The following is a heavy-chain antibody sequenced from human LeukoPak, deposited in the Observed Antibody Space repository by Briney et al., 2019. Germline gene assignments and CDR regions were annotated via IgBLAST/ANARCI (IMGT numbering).Heavy chain of an antibody. J-gene: IGHJ4*02. CDR2: IYNSGVT. D-gene: IGHD6-19*01. Sequence: PSETLSLTCSVSGGSISSNSYYWGWIRQPPGKGLEWIGSIYNSGVTYYNPPLKSRVTISVDKSKNQFSLKLNSVTAADTAVYYCTAQGGWYIDYRGQGTLVTVSS. V-gene: IGHV4-39*07. CDR1: GGSISSNSYY. CDR3: TAQGGWYIDY.